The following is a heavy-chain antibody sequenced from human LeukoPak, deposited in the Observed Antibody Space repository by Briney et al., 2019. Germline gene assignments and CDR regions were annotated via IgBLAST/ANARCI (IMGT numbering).Heavy chain of an antibody. CDR1: GFTVNNNY. CDR2: IHPDYNT. J-gene: IGHJ4*02. V-gene: IGHV3-53*01. Sequence: GGSLRLSCAASGFTVNNNYMNWVRQAPGKGLECVSVIHPDYNTYYADSVKGRFTISRDNSKNTLYLQMNSLRAEDTAVYYCTRGASYYDYWGQGTLVTVSS. CDR3: TRGASYYDY. D-gene: IGHD3-10*01.